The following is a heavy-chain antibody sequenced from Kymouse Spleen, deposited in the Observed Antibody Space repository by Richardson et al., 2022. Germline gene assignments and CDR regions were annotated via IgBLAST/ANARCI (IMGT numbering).Heavy chain of an antibody. Sequence: QVQLVESGGGVVQPGRSLRLSCAASGFTFSSYGMHWVRQAPGKGLEWVAVIWYDGSNKYYADSVKGRFTISRDNSKNTLYLQMNSLRAEDTAVYYCARAYSSSSEGIDYWGQGTLVTVSS. CDR1: GFTFSSYG. D-gene: IGHD6-6*01. CDR2: IWYDGSNK. V-gene: IGHV3-33*01. CDR3: ARAYSSSSEGIDY. J-gene: IGHJ4*02.